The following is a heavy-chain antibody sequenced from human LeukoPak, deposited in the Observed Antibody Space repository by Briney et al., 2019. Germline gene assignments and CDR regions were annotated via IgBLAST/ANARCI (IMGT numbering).Heavy chain of an antibody. Sequence: GGSLRLSCVASGFTFSSYAMHWVRQAPGKGLEWVAVISYDGSNKYYADSVKGRFTISRDNSKNTLYLQMNSLRAEDTAVYYCARDNSNWFDPWGQGTLVTVSS. V-gene: IGHV3-30-3*01. CDR3: ARDNSNWFDP. CDR1: GFTFSSYA. CDR2: ISYDGSNK. J-gene: IGHJ5*02.